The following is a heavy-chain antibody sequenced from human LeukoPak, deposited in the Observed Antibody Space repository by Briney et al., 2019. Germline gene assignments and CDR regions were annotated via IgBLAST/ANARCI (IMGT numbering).Heavy chain of an antibody. V-gene: IGHV3-74*01. CDR2: INSNGSST. D-gene: IGHD5-12*01. CDR3: AKGGATICDN. J-gene: IGHJ4*02. Sequence: GGSLRLSYAASGFTFTNYWMHWGRQSPGKGLVWVSRINSNGSSTSYADSVKGRFTISRDNAKNTLHLQMTSLRAEDTALYYCAKGGATICDNWGQGTLVTVSS. CDR1: GFTFTNYW.